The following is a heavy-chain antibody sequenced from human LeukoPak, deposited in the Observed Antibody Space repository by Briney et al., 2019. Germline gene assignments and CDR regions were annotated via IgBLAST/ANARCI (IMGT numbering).Heavy chain of an antibody. J-gene: IGHJ4*02. CDR3: ARAQTKSTVTTGSLDY. CDR1: GGSFSGYY. V-gene: IGHV4-34*01. Sequence: SETLSLTCAVYGGSFSGYYWSWIRQPPGKGLEWIGEINHSGSTNYNPSLKSRVTISVDTSGNQISLKLTSVTAADTAVYFCARAQTKSTVTTGSLDYWGQGTLVIASS. CDR2: INHSGST. D-gene: IGHD4-17*01.